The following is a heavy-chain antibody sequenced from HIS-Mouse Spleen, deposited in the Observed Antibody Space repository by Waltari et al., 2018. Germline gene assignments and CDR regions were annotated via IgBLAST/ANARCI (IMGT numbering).Heavy chain of an antibody. CDR1: GFPFSRYA. CDR2: ISYDGSNK. D-gene: IGHD6-19*01. J-gene: IGHJ4*02. CDR3: ARDHSGWYFDY. V-gene: IGHV3-30-3*01. Sequence: QVQLVDSGVGVVQPGRSLSLSCAASGFPFSRYAMHWVRQAPGKGLEWVAVISYDGSNKYYADSVKGRFTISRDNSKNTLYLQMNSLRAEDTAVYYCARDHSGWYFDYWGQGTLVTVSS.